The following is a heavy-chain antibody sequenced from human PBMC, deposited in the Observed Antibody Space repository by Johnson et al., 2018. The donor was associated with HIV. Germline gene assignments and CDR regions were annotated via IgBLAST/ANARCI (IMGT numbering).Heavy chain of an antibody. J-gene: IGHJ3*02. D-gene: IGHD1-26*01. Sequence: QVQLVESGGGLVKPGGSLRLSCAASGFTFSSYAMHWVRQAPGKGLEWVAVISYDGSNKYYADSVKGRFTISRDNSKNTLYLQVNSLRAEDTAVYYCAKDPQSGSYLAEDAFDIWGQGTMVTVSS. CDR1: GFTFSSYA. V-gene: IGHV3-30-3*01. CDR2: ISYDGSNK. CDR3: AKDPQSGSYLAEDAFDI.